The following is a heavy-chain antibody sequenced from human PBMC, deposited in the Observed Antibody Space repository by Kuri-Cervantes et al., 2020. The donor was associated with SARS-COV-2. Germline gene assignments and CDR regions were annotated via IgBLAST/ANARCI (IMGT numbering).Heavy chain of an antibody. V-gene: IGHV3-23*01. D-gene: IGHD5-12*01. J-gene: IGHJ4*02. CDR3: AKGSRRSVASLIFDY. Sequence: GGSLRLSCTASGFTFSSYAMSWVRQAPGKGLEWVSTVGGSGVSTYYADSVKGRFTISRDNSKNTVYLQMNSLRAEDTAIYHCAKGSRRSVASLIFDYWGQGTLVTVSS. CDR2: VGGSGVST. CDR1: GFTFSSYA.